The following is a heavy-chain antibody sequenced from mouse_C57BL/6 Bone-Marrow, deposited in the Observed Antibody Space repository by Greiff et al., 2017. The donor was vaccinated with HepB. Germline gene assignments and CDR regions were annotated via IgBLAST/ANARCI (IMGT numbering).Heavy chain of an antibody. J-gene: IGHJ4*01. CDR2: ISNGGGST. V-gene: IGHV5-12*01. D-gene: IGHD1-1*01. CDR3: ASPFITTVVATSSMDY. Sequence: EVNVVESGGGLVQPGGSLKLSCAASGFTFSDYYMYWVRQTPEKRLEWVAYISNGGGSTYYPDTVKGRFTISRDNAKNTLYLQMSRLKSEDTAMYYCASPFITTVVATSSMDYWGQGTSVTVSS. CDR1: GFTFSDYY.